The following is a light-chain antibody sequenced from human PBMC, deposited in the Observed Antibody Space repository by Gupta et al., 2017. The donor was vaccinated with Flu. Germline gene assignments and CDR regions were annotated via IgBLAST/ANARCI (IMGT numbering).Light chain of an antibody. CDR1: TSDVGAYKF. V-gene: IGLV2-8*01. Sequence: QSALTQPPSASGSPGQSVTISCTGTTSDVGAYKFVSWYKQHPGKAPKLIIYDVSNRPSGVPDRFSGSKSGNTASLTVSGLQAEDDADYYCSSYAGTNNYVFGGGTRLTVL. J-gene: IGLJ2*01. CDR3: SSYAGTNNYV. CDR2: DVS.